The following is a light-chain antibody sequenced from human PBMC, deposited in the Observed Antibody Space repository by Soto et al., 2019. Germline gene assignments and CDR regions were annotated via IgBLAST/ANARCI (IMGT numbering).Light chain of an antibody. CDR1: QTISDW. CDR2: DAS. V-gene: IGKV1-5*01. CDR3: QQYNSYSLT. J-gene: IGKJ1*01. Sequence: DIQMTQSPSTLSASVGDRVTITCRASQTISDWVAWYQQRPGKAPKLLIYDASTLESGVPSRFSGSGSGTKFTLTITSLQPDDFATYYCQQYNSYSLTFGQGTKVDIK.